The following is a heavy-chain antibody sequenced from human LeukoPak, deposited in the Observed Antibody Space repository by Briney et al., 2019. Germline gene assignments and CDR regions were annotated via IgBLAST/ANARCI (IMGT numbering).Heavy chain of an antibody. CDR3: ARAFSTTAFDY. Sequence: GRSLRLSCAASRFIFSSYAMNWVRQAPGKGLEWVAVISNDGSNSYYADSVKGRFTISRDNSKNTLYLQMNILRAEDTAVYYCARAFSTTAFDYWGQGTLVTVSS. V-gene: IGHV3-30*04. D-gene: IGHD4-17*01. J-gene: IGHJ4*02. CDR1: RFIFSSYA. CDR2: ISNDGSNS.